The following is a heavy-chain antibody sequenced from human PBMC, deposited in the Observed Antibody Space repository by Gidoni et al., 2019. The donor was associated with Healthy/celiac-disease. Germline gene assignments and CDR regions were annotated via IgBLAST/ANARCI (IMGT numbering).Heavy chain of an antibody. CDR2: IIPIFGTA. Sequence: QVQLVQSGAEVKKPGSSVKVACKASGDTCRNYAISWVRPAPGQGLEWMGGIIPIFGTANYAQKFQGRVTITADKSTSTSYMALSSLRSEDTAVYYCARVADMVRGLGAFDIWGQGTMVTVSS. CDR1: GDTCRNYA. V-gene: IGHV1-69*06. CDR3: ARVADMVRGLGAFDI. D-gene: IGHD3-10*01. J-gene: IGHJ3*02.